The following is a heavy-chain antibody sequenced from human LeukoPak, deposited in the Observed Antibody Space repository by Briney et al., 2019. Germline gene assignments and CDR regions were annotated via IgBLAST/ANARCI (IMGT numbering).Heavy chain of an antibody. D-gene: IGHD6-13*01. Sequence: SETLSLTCTVSGGSISSYYWSWIRQPPGKGLEWIGEINHSGSTNYNPSLKSRVTISVDTSKNQFSLKLRSVTAADTAVYYCARVYSSSWYPKDDYWGQGTLVTVSS. CDR2: INHSGST. CDR3: ARVYSSSWYPKDDY. CDR1: GGSISSYY. V-gene: IGHV4-34*01. J-gene: IGHJ4*02.